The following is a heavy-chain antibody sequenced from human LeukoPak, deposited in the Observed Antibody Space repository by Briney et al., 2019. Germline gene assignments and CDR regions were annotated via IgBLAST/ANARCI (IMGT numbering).Heavy chain of an antibody. CDR2: IYHSGTT. Sequence: PSQTLSLTCAVSGGSVSSGGFSWSWIRQPPGEGLEWIGYIYHSGTTYYNPSLKSRVTISVDRSKNQFSLKLSSVTAADTAVYYCARDRSYYGSGGGMDVWGQGTTVTVSS. D-gene: IGHD3-10*01. J-gene: IGHJ6*02. CDR3: ARDRSYYGSGGGMDV. V-gene: IGHV4-30-2*01. CDR1: GGSVSSGGFS.